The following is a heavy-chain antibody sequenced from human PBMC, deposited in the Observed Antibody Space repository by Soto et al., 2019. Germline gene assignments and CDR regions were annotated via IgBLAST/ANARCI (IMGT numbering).Heavy chain of an antibody. CDR2: ISAYNGNT. V-gene: IGHV1-18*01. CDR3: ASHYDSSGLRGKYGMDV. D-gene: IGHD3-22*01. J-gene: IGHJ6*02. Sequence: QVQLVQSGAEVKKPGASVKVSCKASGYTFTNYGISWVRQAPGQGLEWMGWISAYNGNTNYAQKLQGRVTMTTDTSTSTAYRGLRSLRSDDTAMYYCASHYDSSGLRGKYGMDVWGQGTTVTVSS. CDR1: GYTFTNYG.